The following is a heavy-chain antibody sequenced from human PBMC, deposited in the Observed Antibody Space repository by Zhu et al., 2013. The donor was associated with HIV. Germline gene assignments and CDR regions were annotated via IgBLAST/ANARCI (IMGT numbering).Heavy chain of an antibody. J-gene: IGHJ3*02. CDR1: GGSFSGYY. D-gene: IGHD4-17*01. CDR2: INRSGST. V-gene: IGHV4-34*01. Sequence: QVQLQQWGAGLLKPSETLSLTCAVYGGSFSGYYWGWIRQPPGKGLEWIGQINRSGSTNYNPSLKSRVTMSVDTSKNQFSLKLSSVTAADTAVYYCARAPGCYGGNERQPTYCVWRTKRDAFDIWGQGTMVTVSS. CDR3: ARAPGCYGGNERQPTYCVWRTKRDAFDI.